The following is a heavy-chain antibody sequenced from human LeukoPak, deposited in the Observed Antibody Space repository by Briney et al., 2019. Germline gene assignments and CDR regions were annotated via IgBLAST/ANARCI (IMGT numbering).Heavy chain of an antibody. CDR2: IIPIFGTA. J-gene: IGHJ1*01. CDR1: GGTFSSYA. V-gene: IGHV1-69*13. CDR3: AREGLIGYCSGGSCHGYFQH. Sequence: SVKVSCKASGGTFSSYAISWVRQAPGQGLEWMGGIIPIFGTANYAQKFQGRVTITADESTSTAYMELSSLRSEDTAVYYCAREGLIGYCSGGSCHGYFQHWGQGTLVTVSS. D-gene: IGHD2-15*01.